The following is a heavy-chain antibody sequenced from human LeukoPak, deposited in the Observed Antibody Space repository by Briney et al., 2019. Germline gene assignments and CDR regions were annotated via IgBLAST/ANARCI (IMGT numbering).Heavy chain of an antibody. V-gene: IGHV3-7*01. D-gene: IGHD2-8*01. CDR2: IKQDGSEK. Sequence: GSLRLSCAASGFTFSSYWMSWVRQAPGKGLEWVANIKQDGSEKYYVDSVKGRFTISRDNAKNSLYLQMNSLRAEDTAAYYCARLMVYAIRRYYYYGMDVWGQGTTVTVSS. CDR3: ARLMVYAIRRYYYYGMDV. CDR1: GFTFSSYW. J-gene: IGHJ6*02.